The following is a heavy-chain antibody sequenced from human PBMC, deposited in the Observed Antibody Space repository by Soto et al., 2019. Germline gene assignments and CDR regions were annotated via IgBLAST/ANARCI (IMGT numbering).Heavy chain of an antibody. V-gene: IGHV1-18*01. CDR1: GYTFTSYG. CDR2: ISAYNGNR. CDR3: ANTNHDYGEPLDY. D-gene: IGHD4-17*01. Sequence: QVQLVQSGAEVKKPGASVKVSCKASGYTFTSYGISWVRQAPGQGLESMGWISAYNGNRNYAQKRQGIVTMTTDTSTSTAYMELSSLRSDDTAVYYCANTNHDYGEPLDYWGRGTLVTVSS. J-gene: IGHJ4*02.